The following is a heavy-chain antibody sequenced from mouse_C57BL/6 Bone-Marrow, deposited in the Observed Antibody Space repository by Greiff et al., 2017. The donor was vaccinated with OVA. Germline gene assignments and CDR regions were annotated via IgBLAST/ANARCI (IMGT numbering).Heavy chain of an antibody. J-gene: IGHJ4*01. CDR3: ARSHYGSSPYYAMDY. V-gene: IGHV1-64*01. CDR2: IHPNSGST. CDR1: GYTFTSYW. D-gene: IGHD1-1*01. Sequence: VQLQQPGAELVKPGASVKLSCKASGYTFTSYWMHWVKQRPGQGLEWIGMIHPNSGSTNYNEKFKSKATLTVDKSSSTAYMQLSSLTSEDSAVYYCARSHYGSSPYYAMDYWGQGTSVTVSS.